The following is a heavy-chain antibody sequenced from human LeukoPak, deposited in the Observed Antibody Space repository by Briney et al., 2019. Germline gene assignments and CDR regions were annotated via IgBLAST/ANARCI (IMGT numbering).Heavy chain of an antibody. D-gene: IGHD3-16*01. J-gene: IGHJ4*02. CDR1: GFTFNKYT. CDR2: ISTSSSYI. Sequence: GGSLRLSCAASGFTFNKYTMNWVRQAPGKGLEWVSSISTSSSYIYYADSVKGRFTISRDNAKNTLYLQMNSLRAEDTAVYYCARVRWGGLYYFDNWGQGTLVTVSS. V-gene: IGHV3-21*01. CDR3: ARVRWGGLYYFDN.